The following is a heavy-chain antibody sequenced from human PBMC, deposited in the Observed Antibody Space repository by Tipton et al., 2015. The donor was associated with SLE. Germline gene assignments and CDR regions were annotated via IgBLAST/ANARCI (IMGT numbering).Heavy chain of an antibody. V-gene: IGHV4-39*01. CDR1: GGSISSSSYY. CDR2: IYYSGST. Sequence: GSLRLSCTVSGGSISSSSYYWGWIRQPPGKGLEWIGSIYYSGSTYYNPSLKSRVTISVDTSKNQFSLKLSSVTAADTAVYYCARQWSVGQSHILYYFDYWGQGTLVTVSS. D-gene: IGHD2-15*01. CDR3: ARQWSVGQSHILYYFDY. J-gene: IGHJ4*02.